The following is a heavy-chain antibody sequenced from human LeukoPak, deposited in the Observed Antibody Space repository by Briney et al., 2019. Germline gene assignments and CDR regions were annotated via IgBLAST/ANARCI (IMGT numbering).Heavy chain of an antibody. J-gene: IGHJ1*01. CDR3: ARDSIEQWLVRPSLAEYFQH. D-gene: IGHD6-19*01. V-gene: IGHV3-33*01. CDR2: IWYDGSNK. CDR1: GFTFSSYG. Sequence: GGSLRLSCAASGFTFSSYGMHWVRQAPGKGLEWVAVIWYDGSNKYYADSVKGRFTISRDNSKNTLYLQMNSLRAEDTAVYYCARDSIEQWLVRPSLAEYFQHWGQGTLVTVSS.